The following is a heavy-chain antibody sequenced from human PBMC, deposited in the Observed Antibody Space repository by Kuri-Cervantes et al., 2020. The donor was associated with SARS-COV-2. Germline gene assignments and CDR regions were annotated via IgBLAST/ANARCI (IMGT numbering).Heavy chain of an antibody. CDR3: ARATTLDGYYDLWSGYQGHFGTGWFDP. CDR1: GGSVSSGSYY. V-gene: IGHV4-61*01. Sequence: SETLSLTCTVSGGSVSSGSYYWSWIRQPPGKGLEWIGYIYYSGSTNYNPSLKSRVTISVDTSKNQFSLKLSSVTAADTAVYYCARATTLDGYYDLWSGYQGHFGTGWFDPWGQGTLVTVSS. J-gene: IGHJ5*02. D-gene: IGHD3-3*01. CDR2: IYYSGST.